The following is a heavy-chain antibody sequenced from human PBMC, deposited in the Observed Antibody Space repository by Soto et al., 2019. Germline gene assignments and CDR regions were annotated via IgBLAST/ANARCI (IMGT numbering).Heavy chain of an antibody. V-gene: IGHV1-45*02. Sequence: SVKVSCKGSGNTFMYLYLHWVRQAPGQALEWMGWVTPFNGNTKYAPRFQDRVTFTGDSPMSTAYMDLRSLTPEDTAMYYCASGRYDSSGYFDYWGPGTLVTVSS. J-gene: IGHJ4*02. D-gene: IGHD3-22*01. CDR1: GNTFMYLY. CDR3: ASGRYDSSGYFDY. CDR2: VTPFNGNT.